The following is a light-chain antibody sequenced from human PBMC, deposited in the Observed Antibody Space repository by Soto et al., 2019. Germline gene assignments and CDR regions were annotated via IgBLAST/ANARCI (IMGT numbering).Light chain of an antibody. V-gene: IGLV1-40*01. Sequence: QSLLTHSPSVSRAPGHRFTISFTGSISNIGAGHYVHWYQQLPGAAPNLIIYGNRNRPSEVPERFSGSKSGTSASLAITGLQGEDEADYYCQSFDTRMSGYVFGIGTKVTVL. J-gene: IGLJ1*01. CDR3: QSFDTRMSGYV. CDR2: GNR. CDR1: ISNIGAGHY.